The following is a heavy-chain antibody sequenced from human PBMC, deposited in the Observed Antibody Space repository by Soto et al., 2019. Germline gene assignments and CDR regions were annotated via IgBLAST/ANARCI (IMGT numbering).Heavy chain of an antibody. Sequence: QVQLVESGGGVVQPGTSLRLSCAASGFTFSSYGMHWVRQAPGKGLERVAIILFDGSNQYYADSVKGRFTISRDNSKNTVYLQMNCLRVEDTAVYYCAKAAYSGATSGAPFDYWGQGTLVTVSS. CDR2: ILFDGSNQ. J-gene: IGHJ4*02. D-gene: IGHD2-15*01. CDR1: GFTFSSYG. V-gene: IGHV3-30*18. CDR3: AKAAYSGATSGAPFDY.